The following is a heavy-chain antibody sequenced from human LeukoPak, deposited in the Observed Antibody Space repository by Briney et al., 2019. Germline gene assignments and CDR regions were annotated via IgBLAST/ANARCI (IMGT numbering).Heavy chain of an antibody. D-gene: IGHD1-26*01. CDR3: AREIIGGSYSGPHDY. Sequence: ASVKVSCKASGYTFTGYYIHWVRQAPGQGLEWMGWISPNSGDTNYAQKFQGTVTMTRDTSISTAYMELSSLRSDNTAVYYCAREIIGGSYSGPHDYWGQGTLVTVSS. J-gene: IGHJ4*02. V-gene: IGHV1-2*02. CDR1: GYTFTGYY. CDR2: ISPNSGDT.